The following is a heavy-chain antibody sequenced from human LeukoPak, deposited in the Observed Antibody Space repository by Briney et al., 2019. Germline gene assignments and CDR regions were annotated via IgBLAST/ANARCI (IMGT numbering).Heavy chain of an antibody. Sequence: PSETLSLTCTVSGGSIFSSNSYWGWIRQPPGKGLEWIGSIYYSGNTYYNASLKSRVTISVDTSKNQFSLKLNSVTAADTAVFYCARERSTHAADIWGQGTLVTVSS. CDR2: IYYSGNT. J-gene: IGHJ3*02. V-gene: IGHV4-39*02. CDR3: ARERSTHAADI. CDR1: GGSIFSSNSY.